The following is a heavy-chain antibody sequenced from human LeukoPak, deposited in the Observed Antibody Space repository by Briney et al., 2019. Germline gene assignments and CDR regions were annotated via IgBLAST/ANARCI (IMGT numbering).Heavy chain of an antibody. CDR3: ARDRYSGSYYGSSSAFDI. Sequence: GGSLRLSCAASGFTFSGNWMHWVRQAPGKGLVWVSRLDSDASITNYADSVKGRFTISSDNAKNTLYLQMNSLRAEDTAVYYCARDRYSGSYYGSSSAFDIWGQGTMVTVSS. V-gene: IGHV3-74*01. J-gene: IGHJ3*02. CDR1: GFTFSGNW. CDR2: LDSDASIT. D-gene: IGHD1-26*01.